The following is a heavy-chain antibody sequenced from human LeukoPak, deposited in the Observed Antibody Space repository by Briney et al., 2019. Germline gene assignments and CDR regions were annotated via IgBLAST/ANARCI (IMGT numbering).Heavy chain of an antibody. Sequence: GGSLRLSCAASGFTFTTYSVNWVRQAPGKGLEWVSYISSSSGTIYYADSVKGRFTISRDNAKNSLYLQMNSLRAEDTAVYYCARGSGGWNYEDYWGQGTLVTVSS. D-gene: IGHD1-7*01. CDR3: ARGSGGWNYEDY. J-gene: IGHJ4*02. CDR1: GFTFTTYS. CDR2: ISSSSGTI. V-gene: IGHV3-48*01.